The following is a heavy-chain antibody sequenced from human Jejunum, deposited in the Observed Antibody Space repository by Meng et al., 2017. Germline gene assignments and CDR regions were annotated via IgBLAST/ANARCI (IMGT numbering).Heavy chain of an antibody. CDR1: VGSISRSSW. J-gene: IGHJ4*02. V-gene: IGHV4-4*02. D-gene: IGHD2-15*01. Sequence: QVQLQEAVPDLVNPSGTLSLTCAVYVGSISRSSWWSWVRQPPGKGLEWIGEISLSGSPSYNPSLRTRVTISIDTSMNQFSLSLSSVTAADTAVYYCARHGAAPYFDDWGQGSLVTVSS. CDR3: ARHGAAPYFDD. CDR2: ISLSGSP.